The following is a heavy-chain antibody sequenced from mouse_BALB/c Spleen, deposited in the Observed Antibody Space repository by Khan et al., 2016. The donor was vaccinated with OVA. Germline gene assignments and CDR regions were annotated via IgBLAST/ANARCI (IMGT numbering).Heavy chain of an antibody. CDR3: ARMYGGDFDY. Sequence: EVQLQESGPGLVKPSQSLSLTCTVTGYSITSDYAWNWIRQFPGNRLEWMGFISYSGNTNYNPSLKSRISVTRDKSKNHFFLQLNSVTTEDTATYYCARMYGGDFDYWGQGTTLTVSS. D-gene: IGHD2-10*02. J-gene: IGHJ2*01. CDR2: ISYSGNT. V-gene: IGHV3-2*02. CDR1: GYSITSDYA.